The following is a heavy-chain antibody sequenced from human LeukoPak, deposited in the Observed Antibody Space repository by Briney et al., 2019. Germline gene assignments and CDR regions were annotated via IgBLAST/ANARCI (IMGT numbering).Heavy chain of an antibody. V-gene: IGHV4-30-2*01. Sequence: PSETLSLTCAVSGGSISSGGYSWSWIRQPPGKGLEWIGYIYHSGSTNYNPSLKSRVTISVDTSKNQFSLKLSSVTAADTAVYYCARGQVAAIHNWFDPWGQGTLVTVSS. J-gene: IGHJ5*02. CDR2: IYHSGST. CDR3: ARGQVAAIHNWFDP. D-gene: IGHD2-2*02. CDR1: GGSISSGGYS.